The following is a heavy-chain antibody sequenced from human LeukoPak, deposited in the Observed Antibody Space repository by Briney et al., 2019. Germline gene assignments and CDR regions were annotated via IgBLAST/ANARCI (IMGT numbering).Heavy chain of an antibody. CDR1: GYTLTELS. CDR2: LHLEDGEA. V-gene: IGHV1-24*01. Sequence: ASVKVSCKVSGYTLTELSIHWVRQAPGKGPEWMGGLHLEDGEAIYAQNLQGRVTMTEDTSTATAYMELSSLRSDDTAVYYCATEMVRGFVLNHNHYGMDVWGQGTPVTVSS. J-gene: IGHJ6*02. CDR3: ATEMVRGFVLNHNHYGMDV. D-gene: IGHD3-10*01.